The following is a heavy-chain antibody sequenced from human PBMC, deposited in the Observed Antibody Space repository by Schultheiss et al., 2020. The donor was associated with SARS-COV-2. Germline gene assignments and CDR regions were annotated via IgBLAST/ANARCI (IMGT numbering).Heavy chain of an antibody. V-gene: IGHV3-53*01. J-gene: IGHJ4*02. CDR1: GLTVSNNY. CDR2: LYAGGDT. CDR3: AGGYSYGYPFDY. Sequence: GGSLRLSCAASGLTVSNNYMSWVRQAPGKGLEWVSVLYAGGDTYYADSVKGRFTISRDDSKNTLYLQMNSLRAEDTAVYYCAGGYSYGYPFDYWGQGTLVTVSS. D-gene: IGHD5-18*01.